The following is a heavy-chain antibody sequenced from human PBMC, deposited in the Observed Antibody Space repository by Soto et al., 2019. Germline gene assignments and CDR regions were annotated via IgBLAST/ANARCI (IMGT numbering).Heavy chain of an antibody. CDR2: ISGSGGNT. CDR1: GFTFTSYT. CDR3: AKRGVYKPDY. J-gene: IGHJ4*02. D-gene: IGHD6-13*01. V-gene: IGHV3-23*01. Sequence: GGSLRLSCTASGFTFTSYTMNWVRQAPGKGLECVSSISGSGGNTYYADSVKGRFTISRDNSKNTLYLQMNSLRVDDTAVYYCAKRGVYKPDYWGQGTLVTVSS.